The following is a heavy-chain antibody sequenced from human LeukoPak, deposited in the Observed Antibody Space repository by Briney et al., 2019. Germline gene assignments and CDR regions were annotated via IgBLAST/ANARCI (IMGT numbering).Heavy chain of an antibody. Sequence: GGSLRLSCAASGFIFSSYSMNWVRQAPGKGLEWDSYISSSSSPIYYADSVKGRFTISRDNARSSVYLQMNSLRAEDTAVYYCARDHHRRLYDSQARDTFDIWGQGTMVTVSS. CDR2: ISSSSSPI. CDR3: ARDHHRRLYDSQARDTFDI. J-gene: IGHJ3*02. CDR1: GFIFSSYS. V-gene: IGHV3-48*01. D-gene: IGHD3-22*01.